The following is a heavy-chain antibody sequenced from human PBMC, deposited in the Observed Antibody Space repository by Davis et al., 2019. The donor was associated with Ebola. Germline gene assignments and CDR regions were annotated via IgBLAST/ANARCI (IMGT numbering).Heavy chain of an antibody. CDR2: ISYDGSNK. CDR3: ASPNDYGDYFDY. V-gene: IGHV3-30*03. D-gene: IGHD4-17*01. J-gene: IGHJ4*02. Sequence: GESLKISCAASGFTFSSYGMHWVRQAPGKGLEWVAVISYDGSNKYYADSVKGRFTISRDNSKNTLYLQMNSLRAEDTAVYYCASPNDYGDYFDYWGQGTLVTVSS. CDR1: GFTFSSYG.